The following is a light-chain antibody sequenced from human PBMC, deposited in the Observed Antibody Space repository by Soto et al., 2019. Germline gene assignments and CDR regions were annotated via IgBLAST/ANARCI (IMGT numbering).Light chain of an antibody. CDR2: GDY. CDR3: QYYGTSTGT. V-gene: IGKV3-20*01. CDR1: QSVSSSH. J-gene: IGKJ1*01. Sequence: EIVLTQSPDTLSLSPGETATLSCRASQSVSSSHLAWYQQKVGQAPRLLIYGDYRRATGIPDRFSGSGSGTDFTLIINRLDPEDFAVYYCQYYGTSTGTCGQGTKVDIK.